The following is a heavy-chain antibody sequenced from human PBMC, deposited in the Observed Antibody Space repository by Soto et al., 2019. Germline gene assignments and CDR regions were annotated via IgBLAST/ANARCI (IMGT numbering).Heavy chain of an antibody. CDR2: IYYSGST. J-gene: IGHJ4*02. V-gene: IGHV4-59*01. D-gene: IGHD3-22*01. CDR1: GGSISSYY. Sequence: ETLSLSCPVSGGSISSYYWSWIRQPPGKGLEWIGYIYYSGSTNYNPSLKSRVTISVDTSKNQFSLKLSSVTAADTAVYYCARESSGPNFDYWGQGTLVTVYS. CDR3: ARESSGPNFDY.